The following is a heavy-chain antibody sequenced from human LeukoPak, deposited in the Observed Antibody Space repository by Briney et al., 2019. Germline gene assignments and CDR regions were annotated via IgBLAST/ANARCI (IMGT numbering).Heavy chain of an antibody. V-gene: IGHV3-43*01. Sequence: PGGSLRLSCAASGFTFDDYTMHWVRQAPGKGLEWVSLISWDGGSTYYADSVKGRFTISRDNSKNSLYLQMNSLRTEDTALYYCAKDPMIVVVITGLFDYWGQGTLVTVSS. CDR2: ISWDGGST. CDR3: AKDPMIVVVITGLFDY. J-gene: IGHJ4*02. D-gene: IGHD3-22*01. CDR1: GFTFDDYT.